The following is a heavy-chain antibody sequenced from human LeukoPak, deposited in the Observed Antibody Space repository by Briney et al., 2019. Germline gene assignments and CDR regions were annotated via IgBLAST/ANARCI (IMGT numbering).Heavy chain of an antibody. CDR1: GASISSGGYS. CDR2: ISHSGRT. D-gene: IGHD7-27*01. J-gene: IGHJ5*02. Sequence: SETLSLTCAVSGASISSGGYSWSWIRQPPGKGLEWIGYISHSGRTYYNPSLQSRVTISLDRSRNQFSLKLSSVTAADTAVYYCATRTGWFDPWGQGTLVTVSS. V-gene: IGHV4-30-2*01. CDR3: ATRTGWFDP.